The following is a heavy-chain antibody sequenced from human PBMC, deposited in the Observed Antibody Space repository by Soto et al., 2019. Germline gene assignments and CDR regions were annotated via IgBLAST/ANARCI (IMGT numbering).Heavy chain of an antibody. CDR1: GFDFTYYA. J-gene: IGHJ4*02. CDR2: MSSDGSKI. V-gene: IGHV3-30*18. CDR3: AKDEGVGGTLGLFDY. Sequence: QVQLVESGGGAVQPGASLRLSCVASGFDFTYYAMHWVRQAPGKGLESVAVMSSDGSKIHHTDSVKGRFTISRDNSKNTLYLQMNSLRKADTAVYSCAKDEGVGGTLGLFDYWGQGTLVSVSS. D-gene: IGHD1-26*01.